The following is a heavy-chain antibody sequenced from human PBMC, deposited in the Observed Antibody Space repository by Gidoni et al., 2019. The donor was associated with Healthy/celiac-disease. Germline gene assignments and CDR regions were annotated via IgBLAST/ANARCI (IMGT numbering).Heavy chain of an antibody. CDR3: ARVLPRLRGTPDWFDP. V-gene: IGHV4-59*01. J-gene: IGHJ5*02. Sequence: QVQLQESGPGLVKPSETLSLTCTVSGGSISSYYWSWIRQPPGKGLEWIGYIYYSGSPHYNPSLKSRVTISVDTSKNQFSLKLSSVTAADTAVYYCARVLPRLRGTPDWFDPWGQGTLVTVSS. D-gene: IGHD5-12*01. CDR1: GGSISSYY. CDR2: IYYSGSP.